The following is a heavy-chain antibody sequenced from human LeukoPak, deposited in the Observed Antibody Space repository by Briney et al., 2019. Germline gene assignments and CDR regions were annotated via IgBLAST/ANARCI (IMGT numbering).Heavy chain of an antibody. J-gene: IGHJ6*02. Sequence: ASVKVSCKASGYTFTSYYIHWVRQAPGQGLEWVGVIDPSGGTTTYAQNFQGRVTMTRDTSTSTVYKELSSLRSEDTAVYYCAREPCIGGTCVAGYYGMDVWGQGTTVTVSS. V-gene: IGHV1-46*01. CDR1: GYTFTSYY. CDR3: AREPCIGGTCVAGYYGMDV. D-gene: IGHD2-15*01. CDR2: IDPSGGTT.